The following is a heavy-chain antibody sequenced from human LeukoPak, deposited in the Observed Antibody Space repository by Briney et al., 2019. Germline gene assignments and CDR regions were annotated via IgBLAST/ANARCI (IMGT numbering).Heavy chain of an antibody. CDR1: GFTFSSYE. V-gene: IGHV3-48*03. Sequence: PGGSLRLSCAASGFTFSSYEMNWVRQAPGKGLEWVSYISSSGSTIYYADSVKGRFTISRDNAKNSLYLQMNSLRAEDTAVYYCARDLAVAGNMWGQGTLVTVSS. J-gene: IGHJ4*02. CDR2: ISSSGSTI. CDR3: ARDLAVAGNM. D-gene: IGHD6-19*01.